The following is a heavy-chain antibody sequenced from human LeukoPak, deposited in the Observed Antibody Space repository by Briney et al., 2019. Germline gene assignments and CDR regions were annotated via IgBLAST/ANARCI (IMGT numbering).Heavy chain of an antibody. J-gene: IGHJ5*02. Sequence: ASVKVSCKASGYTFTSYGISWVRQAPGQGLEWMGWISAYNDNTNYPQKLQGRVTMTTDTSTSTAYMELRSLRSDDTAVYYCARDKRRFDFWSDPGWFDPWGQGTLVTVSS. V-gene: IGHV1-18*01. CDR3: ARDKRRFDFWSDPGWFDP. CDR1: GYTFTSYG. D-gene: IGHD3-3*01. CDR2: ISAYNDNT.